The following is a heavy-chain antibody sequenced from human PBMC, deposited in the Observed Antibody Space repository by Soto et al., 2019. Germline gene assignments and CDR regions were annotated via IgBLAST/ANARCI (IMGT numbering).Heavy chain of an antibody. J-gene: IGHJ3*02. CDR3: GREEYCSSTSCYVRAFDI. D-gene: IGHD2-2*01. Sequence: SVKVSCKASGGTFSSYTISWVRQAPGQGLEWMGRIIPILGIANYAQKFQGRVTITADKSTSIAYMELSSLRSEDTAVYYCGREEYCSSTSCYVRAFDIWGQGTMVTVSS. CDR1: GGTFSSYT. V-gene: IGHV1-69*04. CDR2: IIPILGIA.